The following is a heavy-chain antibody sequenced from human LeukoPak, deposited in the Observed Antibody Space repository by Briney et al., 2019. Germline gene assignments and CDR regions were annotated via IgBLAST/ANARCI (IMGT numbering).Heavy chain of an antibody. J-gene: IGHJ6*03. CDR1: GYTLTELS. Sequence: ASVKVSYKVSGYTLTELSMHWVRQAPGKGLERMGGFDPEDGETIYAQKFQGRVTMTEDTSTDTAYMELSSLRSEDTAVYYCASAAAGYYYYYMDVWGKGTTVTVSS. CDR3: ASAAAGYYYYYMDV. V-gene: IGHV1-24*01. D-gene: IGHD6-13*01. CDR2: FDPEDGET.